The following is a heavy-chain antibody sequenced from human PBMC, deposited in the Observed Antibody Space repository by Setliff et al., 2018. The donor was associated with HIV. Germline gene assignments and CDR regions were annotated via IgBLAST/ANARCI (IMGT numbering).Heavy chain of an antibody. CDR1: GFTFSSYG. CDR3: VRRGGAAAGGPHNWFDP. V-gene: IGHV3-30*02. CDR2: IRYTGNDK. Sequence: LRLSCAASGFTFSSYGIHWVRQAPGKGLEWVAFIRYTGNDKSYADSVKGRFTTSRDNSKNTLYLEMNSLKIEDTAVYYCVRRGGAAAGGPHNWFDPWGQGTLVTVSS. J-gene: IGHJ5*02. D-gene: IGHD6-13*01.